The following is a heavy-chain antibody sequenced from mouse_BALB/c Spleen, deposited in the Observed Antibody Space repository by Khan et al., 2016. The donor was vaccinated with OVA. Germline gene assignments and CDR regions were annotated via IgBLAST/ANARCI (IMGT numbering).Heavy chain of an antibody. D-gene: IGHD2-3*01. Sequence: EVQLVESGPGLVKPSQSLSLTCTVTGYSITSDYAWNWIRQFPGNKLEWMGYISYSGSTNYNPALKSRISITRDTSKNQFFLQLNSVTTEDTATYYCARDGSRYNYAMDYWGQGTLVTVSS. CDR2: ISYSGST. CDR1: GYSITSDYA. V-gene: IGHV3-2*02. CDR3: ARDGSRYNYAMDY. J-gene: IGHJ4*01.